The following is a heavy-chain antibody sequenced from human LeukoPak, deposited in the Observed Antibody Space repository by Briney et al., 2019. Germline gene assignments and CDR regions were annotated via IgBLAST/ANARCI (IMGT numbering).Heavy chain of an antibody. Sequence: GGSLRLSCAASGFTFSSYAMSWVRQAPGKGLEWVSAISGSGGSTYYADSVKGRFTISRDNSKNTLYLQMNSLRAEDTAVYYCAKGAVIGGELLHDAFDIWGQGTMVTVSS. CDR1: GFTFSSYA. J-gene: IGHJ3*02. D-gene: IGHD1-26*01. V-gene: IGHV3-23*01. CDR3: AKGAVIGGELLHDAFDI. CDR2: ISGSGGST.